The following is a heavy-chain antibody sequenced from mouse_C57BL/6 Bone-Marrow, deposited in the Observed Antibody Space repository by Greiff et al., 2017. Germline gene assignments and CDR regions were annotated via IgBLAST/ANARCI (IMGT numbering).Heavy chain of an antibody. CDR3: SSFDGNYCDF. D-gene: IGHD2-3*01. Sequence: VQLQQSGAELVRPGASVKLSCTASGFNIKDDYIHWVKQRPEQGLEWIGWIDPEIGDTEYASKFQGKATITSDTSSNTAYLRLSSLTSEDTAVYYCSSFDGNYCDFWGQGTPVTVAS. V-gene: IGHV14-4*01. CDR2: IDPEIGDT. CDR1: GFNIKDDY. J-gene: IGHJ2*01.